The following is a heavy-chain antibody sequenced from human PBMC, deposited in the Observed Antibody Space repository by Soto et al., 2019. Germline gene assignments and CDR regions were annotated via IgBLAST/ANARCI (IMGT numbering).Heavy chain of an antibody. CDR2: IYYTGTT. CDR3: ASHRSHWHFFDL. CDR1: GGSISPYY. D-gene: IGHD1-7*01. J-gene: IGHJ4*02. V-gene: IGHV4-59*12. Sequence: SETLSLTCSVSGGSISPYYWAWIRQSPGKGLEWIGYIYYTGTTSSNPSLNSRVTLSLETSKSQFSLRLASVTAADTAVYYCASHRSHWHFFDLWGQGTLVTVSS.